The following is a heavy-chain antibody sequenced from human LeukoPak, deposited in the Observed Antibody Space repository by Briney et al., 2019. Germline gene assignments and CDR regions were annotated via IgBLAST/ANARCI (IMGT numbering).Heavy chain of an antibody. CDR2: IYHSGST. D-gene: IGHD3-3*01. CDR3: ARSRVWSDYWGYFDY. CDR1: GGSIRSYY. J-gene: IGHJ4*02. V-gene: IGHV4-59*01. Sequence: SETLSLTCTVSGGSIRSYYWSWVRQPPGKGLEWIGYIYHSGSTNYNPSLKSRVNLSVDMAKNQISLKMSSVTAADTAVYYCARSRVWSDYWGYFDYWGQGVLVTVSS.